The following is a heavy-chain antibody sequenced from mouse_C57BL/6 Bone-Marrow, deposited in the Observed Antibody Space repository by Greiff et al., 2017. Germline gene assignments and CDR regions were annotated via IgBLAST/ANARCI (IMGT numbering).Heavy chain of an antibody. CDR1: GYTFTSYW. CDR3: ARSGLDYAMDY. D-gene: IGHD2-4*01. CDR2: IYPGSGST. Sequence: QVQLQQPGAELVKPGASVKMSCKASGYTFTSYWITWVKQRPGQGLEWIGDIYPGSGSTNYNEKFKSKATLTVDTSSSTAYMQLSSLTSEDSAVYYCARSGLDYAMDYWGQGTSVAVSS. V-gene: IGHV1-55*01. J-gene: IGHJ4*01.